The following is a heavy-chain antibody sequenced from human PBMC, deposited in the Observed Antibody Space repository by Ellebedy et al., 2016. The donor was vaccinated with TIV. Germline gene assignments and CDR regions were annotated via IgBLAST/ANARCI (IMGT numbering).Heavy chain of an antibody. J-gene: IGHJ4*02. Sequence: GESLKISXKGSGYSFTSYWIGWVRQMPGKGLEWMGIIYPGDSDTRYSPSFQGQVTISADKSISTAYLQWSSLKASDTAMYYCARADTNYYDSSGYYYDPFDYWGQGTLVTVSS. V-gene: IGHV5-51*01. D-gene: IGHD3-22*01. CDR2: IYPGDSDT. CDR1: GYSFTSYW. CDR3: ARADTNYYDSSGYYYDPFDY.